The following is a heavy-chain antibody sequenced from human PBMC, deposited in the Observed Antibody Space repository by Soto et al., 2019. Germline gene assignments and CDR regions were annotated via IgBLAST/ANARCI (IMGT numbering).Heavy chain of an antibody. CDR1: GGTFSSYT. V-gene: IGHV1-69*02. J-gene: IGHJ6*02. Sequence: QVQLVQSGAEVKKPGSSVKVSCKASGGTFSSYTISWVRQAPGQGLEWMGRIIPILGIANYAQKFQGRVTITADKSTSTAYMELSSLRSEDTAVYYCARWISVAAAGTRLDGMDGWGQGTTVTVSS. CDR3: ARWISVAAAGTRLDGMDG. CDR2: IIPILGIA. D-gene: IGHD6-13*01.